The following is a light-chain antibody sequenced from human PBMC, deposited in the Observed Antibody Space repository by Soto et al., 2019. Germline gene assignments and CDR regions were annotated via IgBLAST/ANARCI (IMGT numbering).Light chain of an antibody. J-gene: IGKJ4*01. CDR2: GAS. Sequence: EIVLTQSPGTLSLSPGERATLYCRASQSVSNNYLAWYQQKPGQAPRLLIYGASNRATGIPARFSGSGSGTEFTLTISSLLSEDFAVYSCQQYNNWPLTFGGGTKVDIK. CDR1: QSVSNN. V-gene: IGKV3D-15*01. CDR3: QQYNNWPLT.